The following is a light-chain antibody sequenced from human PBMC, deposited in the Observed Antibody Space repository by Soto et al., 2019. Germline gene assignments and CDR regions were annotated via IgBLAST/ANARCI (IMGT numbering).Light chain of an antibody. CDR1: QSVNSN. Sequence: EIVMTQSPATLSVSPGERATLSCRASQSVNSNLAWYQQKLGQAPRLLIYGASTRATGIPARFSGSGSGTEFTLTISSLQSEDFAVYYCQKYNNWPLTFGGGTKVDIK. V-gene: IGKV3-15*01. CDR3: QKYNNWPLT. J-gene: IGKJ4*01. CDR2: GAS.